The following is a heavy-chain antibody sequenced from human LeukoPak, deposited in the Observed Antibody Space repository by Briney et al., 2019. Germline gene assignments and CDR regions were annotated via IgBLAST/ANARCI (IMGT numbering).Heavy chain of an antibody. CDR2: ISSSGNA. CDR3: VKGRISEDGLDF. J-gene: IGHJ4*02. V-gene: IGHV3-23*01. D-gene: IGHD6-13*01. CDR1: GFAFSRSA. Sequence: GGSLRLSCAASGFAFSRSAMTWVRQTPGKGLDWVSSISSSGNAYYADSVKGRSTISRDNPKNMLYLQMNSLRAEDTAVYYCVKGRISEDGLDFWGQGTLVTVSS.